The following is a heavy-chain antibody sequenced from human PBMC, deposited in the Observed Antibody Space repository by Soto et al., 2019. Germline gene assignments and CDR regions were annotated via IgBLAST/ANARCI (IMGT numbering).Heavy chain of an antibody. CDR2: ISWDGGST. CDR3: AKDIGRGPSGGDY. J-gene: IGHJ4*02. V-gene: IGHV3-43*01. CDR1: GFTFDAYT. Sequence: EVQLVESGGVVVQPGGSLRLSCAASGFTFDAYTMHWVRQAPGKGLEWVSLISWDGGSTYYADSVKGRFTISRDNSKNSLYLQMNSLRTEDTALYYCAKDIGRGPSGGDYWGQGTLVTVSS. D-gene: IGHD3-10*01.